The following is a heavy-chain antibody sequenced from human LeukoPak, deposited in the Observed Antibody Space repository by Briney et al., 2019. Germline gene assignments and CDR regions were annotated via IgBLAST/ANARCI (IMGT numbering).Heavy chain of an antibody. J-gene: IGHJ5*02. V-gene: IGHV3-11*06. CDR1: GFTFSDYY. CDR2: ISSSSSYT. CDR3: ARYDSSMGWFDP. Sequence: PGGSLRLSCAASGFTFSDYYMSWIRQAPGKGLEWVSYISSSSSYTNYADSVKGRFTISRDNAKNSPYLQMNSLRAEDTAVYYCARYDSSMGWFDPWGQGTLVTVSS. D-gene: IGHD6-13*01.